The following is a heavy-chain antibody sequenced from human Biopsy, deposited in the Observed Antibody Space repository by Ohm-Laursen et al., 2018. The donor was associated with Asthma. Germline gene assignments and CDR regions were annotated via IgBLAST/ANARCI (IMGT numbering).Heavy chain of an antibody. CDR2: INSEGSST. CDR3: ARGPAWQQLDN. V-gene: IGHV3-74*01. CDR1: GFTFSSYW. J-gene: IGHJ4*02. D-gene: IGHD6-13*01. Sequence: GSLRLSCTASGFTFSSYWMHWIRQAPGKGLVWVSRINSEGSSTSYADSVKGRFTISRDNAKSTLYLEMNSLRAEDTAVYYCARGPAWQQLDNWGQGTLVTVSS.